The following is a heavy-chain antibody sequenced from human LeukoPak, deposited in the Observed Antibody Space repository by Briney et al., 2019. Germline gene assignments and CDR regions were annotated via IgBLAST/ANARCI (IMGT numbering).Heavy chain of an antibody. J-gene: IGHJ3*02. D-gene: IGHD3-10*01. CDR3: ARAKGITMVRGVTGDAFDI. CDR1: GFTSSTAW. V-gene: IGHV3-21*01. Sequence: GGSLRLSCAVSGFTSSTAWLNWVRQAPGKGLEWVSSISSSSSYIYYADSVKGRFTISRDNAKNSLYLQMNSLRAEDTAVYYCARAKGITMVRGVTGDAFDIWGQGTMVTVSS. CDR2: ISSSSSYI.